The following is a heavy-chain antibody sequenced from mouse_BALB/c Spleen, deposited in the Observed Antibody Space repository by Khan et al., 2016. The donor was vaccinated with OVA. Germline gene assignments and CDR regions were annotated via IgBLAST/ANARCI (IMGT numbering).Heavy chain of an antibody. CDR1: GYTFTSYY. CDR3: ARSGYGDRFAY. Sequence: QVQLQQPGAELVKPGASVKISCKASGYTFTSYYLYWVKQRPGQGLEWIGGINPNNGVSHFNEKFKNKATLTVDSSSSTAYMQLNSLSSEDSAVYCCARSGYGDRFAYWGQGTLVTVSA. J-gene: IGHJ3*01. D-gene: IGHD2-13*01. V-gene: IGHV1S81*02. CDR2: INPNNGVS.